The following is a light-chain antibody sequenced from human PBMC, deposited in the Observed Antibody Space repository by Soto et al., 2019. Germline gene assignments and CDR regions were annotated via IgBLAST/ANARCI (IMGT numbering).Light chain of an antibody. CDR2: SNE. J-gene: IGLJ3*02. Sequence: QAVVTQPPSASGTPGQRVTISCSGSSSNIGSDTVNWYRQLPGTAPKLLIYSNEQRPSGVPDRFSGSKSSTSAALAISGFQSEDEADYYCAAWDDSLNGWGFGGGTKLTVL. CDR3: AAWDDSLNGWG. V-gene: IGLV1-44*01. CDR1: SSNIGSDT.